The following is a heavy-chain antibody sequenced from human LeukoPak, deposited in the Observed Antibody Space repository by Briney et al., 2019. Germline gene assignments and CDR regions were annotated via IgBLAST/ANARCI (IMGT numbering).Heavy chain of an antibody. D-gene: IGHD2-15*01. Sequence: SETLSLTCTVSGGSISSSSYYWGWIRQPPGKGLEWIGSIYYSGSTYYNPSLKSRVTISVDTSKNQFSLKLSSVTAADTAVYYCARFIVVVVAATTPVGNWFDPWGQGTLVTVSS. CDR2: IYYSGST. V-gene: IGHV4-39*01. J-gene: IGHJ5*02. CDR1: GGSISSSSYY. CDR3: ARFIVVVVAATTPVGNWFDP.